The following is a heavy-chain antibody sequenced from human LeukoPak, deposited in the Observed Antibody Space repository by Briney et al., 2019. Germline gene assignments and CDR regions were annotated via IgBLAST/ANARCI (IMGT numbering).Heavy chain of an antibody. J-gene: IGHJ3*02. V-gene: IGHV1-69*13. CDR1: GGTFSSYA. Sequence: GASVKVSCKASGGTFSSYAISWVRQAPGQGLEWMGGFIPIFGTANYAQKFQGRVTITADESTSTAYMELSSLRSEDTAVYYCASSVLLDDAFDIWGQGTMVTVSS. CDR3: ASSVLLDDAFDI. CDR2: FIPIFGTA. D-gene: IGHD1-1*01.